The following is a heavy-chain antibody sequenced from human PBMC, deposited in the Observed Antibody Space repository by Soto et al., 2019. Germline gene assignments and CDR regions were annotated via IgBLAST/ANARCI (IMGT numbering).Heavy chain of an antibody. D-gene: IGHD3-9*01. CDR1: GGSISSGGYS. J-gene: IGHJ4*02. CDR3: ARFYDILTGYAYFDY. CDR2: IYNSGST. V-gene: IGHV4-31*03. Sequence: SETLSLTCTVSGGSISSGGYSWSWIRQHPGKGLEWIGYIYNSGSTYYNPSLKSRVTISGDPSKNQFSLKLSSVTAADTAVYYCARFYDILTGYAYFDYWGQGTLVTVSS.